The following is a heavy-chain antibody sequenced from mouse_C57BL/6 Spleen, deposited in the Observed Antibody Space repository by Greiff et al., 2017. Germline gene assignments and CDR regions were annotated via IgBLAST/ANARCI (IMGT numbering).Heavy chain of an antibody. CDR2: ISYSGST. CDR1: GYSITSDY. CDR3: ARSLYYDYDGDWYFDV. Sequence: DVQLQESGPGLAKPSQTLSLTCSVTGYSITSDYWNWIRKFPGNKLEYMGYISYSGSTYYNPSLKSRISITRDTSKNQYYLQLNSVTTEDTATYYCARSLYYDYDGDWYFDVWGTGTTVTVSS. D-gene: IGHD2-4*01. J-gene: IGHJ1*03. V-gene: IGHV3-8*01.